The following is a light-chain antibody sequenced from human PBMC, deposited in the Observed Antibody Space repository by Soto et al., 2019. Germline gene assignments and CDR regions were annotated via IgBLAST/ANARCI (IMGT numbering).Light chain of an antibody. CDR1: QSISSW. CDR2: QAS. Sequence: DIQMTQSPSTLSASVGDRVTITCRASQSISSWLAWYQQKPGKAPKLLIYQASSLESGVPSRFSGSRSGTEFTLTISSLQPDDFATYYCQQYDLYPWTFGQGTKVEI. J-gene: IGKJ1*01. V-gene: IGKV1-5*03. CDR3: QQYDLYPWT.